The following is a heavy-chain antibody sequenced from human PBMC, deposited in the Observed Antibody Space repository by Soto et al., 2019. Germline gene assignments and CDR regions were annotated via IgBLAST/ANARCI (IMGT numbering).Heavy chain of an antibody. CDR2: IIPLLDIT. V-gene: IGHV1-69*04. CDR3: ARDLSSGRVATIKVRFDP. J-gene: IGHJ5*02. CDR1: GGTFSNDI. Sequence: GASVKVSCKTSGGTFSNDIFTWVRQAPGQGLEWMGRIIPLLDITNYAQKLQGRVTMTTDTSTSTAYMELRSLRSDDTAVYYCARDLSSGRVATIKVRFDPWGQGTLVTVSS. D-gene: IGHD5-12*01.